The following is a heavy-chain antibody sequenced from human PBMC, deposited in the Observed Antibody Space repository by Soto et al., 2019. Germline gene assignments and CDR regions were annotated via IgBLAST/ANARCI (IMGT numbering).Heavy chain of an antibody. J-gene: IGHJ4*02. V-gene: IGHV4-59*02. Sequence: SETVSPTSIVTADSDSSYYWSWIRQPPGKGLECMGYVYYSGSTNYNPSLKSRVTISVDTSKNQISLRLKSVTAADTAVYYCARAETSGIHYFDYWGQGSLVTVSS. CDR1: ADSDSSYY. D-gene: IGHD6-13*01. CDR3: ARAETSGIHYFDY. CDR2: VYYSGST.